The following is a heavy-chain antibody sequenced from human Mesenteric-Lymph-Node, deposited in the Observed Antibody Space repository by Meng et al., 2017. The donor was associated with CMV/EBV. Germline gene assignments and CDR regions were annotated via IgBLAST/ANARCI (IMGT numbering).Heavy chain of an antibody. CDR3: AQILLTEENPNFDY. D-gene: IGHD7-27*01. Sequence: SGPTLVKPTETLTLTCTVSGFSLSNDRMGVSWIRQPPGKALEWLAHIFSNDEKSYTTSLKTRLTISKDTSKSQVVLTMTNMDPVDTATYYCAQILLTEENPNFDYWGQGTLVTVSS. CDR2: IFSNDEK. CDR1: GFSLSNDRMG. V-gene: IGHV2-26*01. J-gene: IGHJ4*02.